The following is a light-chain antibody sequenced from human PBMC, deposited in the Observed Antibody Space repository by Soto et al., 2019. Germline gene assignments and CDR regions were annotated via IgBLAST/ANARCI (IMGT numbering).Light chain of an antibody. CDR1: QTISNTY. Sequence: EIVLTQSPGTLSLSPGEGATLSCRASQTISNTYLAWYQQKPGQAPRLLIYGASSRATGIPDRFSGSGCGTDFTLTISVLEPEDFAVYYCQSYGRTVFTFGPGTKVDIK. CDR3: QSYGRTVFT. J-gene: IGKJ3*01. CDR2: GAS. V-gene: IGKV3-20*01.